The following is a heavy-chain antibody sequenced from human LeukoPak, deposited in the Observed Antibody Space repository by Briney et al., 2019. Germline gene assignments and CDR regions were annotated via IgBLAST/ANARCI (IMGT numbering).Heavy chain of an antibody. J-gene: IGHJ4*02. Sequence: ASVNVSCKASGCTFTQYFIHWVRQAPGQGLEWMGRIRSDSGNTEYAQRFQGRVTMTRDTSITTVYMELHSLTFDDAAVYYCARDLSSTPNWELDYWGQGALVTVSS. CDR3: ARDLSSTPNWELDY. CDR1: GCTFTQYF. V-gene: IGHV1-2*06. D-gene: IGHD1-26*01. CDR2: IRSDSGNT.